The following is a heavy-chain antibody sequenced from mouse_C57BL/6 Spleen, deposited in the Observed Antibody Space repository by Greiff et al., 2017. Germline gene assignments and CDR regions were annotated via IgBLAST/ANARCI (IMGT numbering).Heavy chain of an antibody. CDR2: IYPGDGDT. D-gene: IGHD1-1*01. Sequence: VQLQQSGPELVKPGASVKISCKASGYAFSSSWMNWVKQRPGKGLEWIGRIYPGDGDTNYNGKFKGKATLTADKSSSTAYMQLSSLKSEDSAVYFCAREGDYYGSIYYFDYWGQGTTLTVSS. J-gene: IGHJ2*01. CDR3: AREGDYYGSIYYFDY. CDR1: GYAFSSSW. V-gene: IGHV1-82*01.